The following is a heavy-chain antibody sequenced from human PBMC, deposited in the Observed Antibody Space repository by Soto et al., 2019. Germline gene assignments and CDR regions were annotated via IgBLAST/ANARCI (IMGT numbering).Heavy chain of an antibody. J-gene: IGHJ5*02. D-gene: IGHD5-18*01. CDR3: ASYGYSYGRNWFDP. Sequence: ASVKVSCKASGGTFSSYAISWVRQAPGQGLEWMGGIIPIFGTTNYAQKFQGRVTITADESTSTAYMELSSLRSEDTAVYYCASYGYSYGRNWFDPWGQGTLVTVSS. CDR1: GGTFSSYA. V-gene: IGHV1-69*13. CDR2: IIPIFGTT.